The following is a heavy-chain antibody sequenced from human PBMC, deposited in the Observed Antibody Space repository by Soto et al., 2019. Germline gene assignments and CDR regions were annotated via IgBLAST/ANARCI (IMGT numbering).Heavy chain of an antibody. D-gene: IGHD2-21*02. CDR2: IYYSGST. V-gene: IGHV4-39*01. Sequence: SETLSLACTVTGDSINNRSYYWGWIRQPPGKGLEWIGSIYYSGSTYNNPSLKSRVSMSVDTSKNQFSLKLRSVTAADTALYYCARQRTSVVTQAYFDSWGQGSLVTVSS. CDR3: ARQRTSVVTQAYFDS. CDR1: GDSINNRSYY. J-gene: IGHJ4*02.